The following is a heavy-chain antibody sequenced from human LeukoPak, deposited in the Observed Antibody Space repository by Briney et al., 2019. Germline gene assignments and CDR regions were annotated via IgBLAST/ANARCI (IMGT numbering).Heavy chain of an antibody. V-gene: IGHV3-30-3*01. CDR1: GFTFSSYA. J-gene: IGHJ4*02. CDR2: ISYDGINK. CDR3: AKGIDYGDYVPYFDY. Sequence: PGGSLRLSCAASGFTFSSYAMHWVRQAPGKGLEWVAVISYDGINKYYTDSVKGRFTISRDNSKNTLYLQMNSLRAEDTAVYYCAKGIDYGDYVPYFDYWGQGTLVTVSS. D-gene: IGHD4-17*01.